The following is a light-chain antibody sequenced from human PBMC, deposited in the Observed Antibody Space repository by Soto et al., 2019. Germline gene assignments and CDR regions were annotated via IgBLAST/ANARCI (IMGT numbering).Light chain of an antibody. CDR2: GVS. V-gene: IGKV3-20*01. CDR3: WQFVSSPPRT. Sequence: EIVLTQSPGTLSLSPGEKATLSCRASQSVGDTFLSWYQQKPGLAPRLLIYGVSNRATGIPDRFSGSGSGTDFILTISRLEPKDFALYCCWQFVSSPPRTFGQGTNVDI. J-gene: IGKJ1*01. CDR1: QSVGDTF.